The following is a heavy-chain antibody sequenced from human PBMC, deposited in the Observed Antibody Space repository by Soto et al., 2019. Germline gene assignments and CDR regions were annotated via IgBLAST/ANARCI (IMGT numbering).Heavy chain of an antibody. V-gene: IGHV3-64*01. D-gene: IGHD6-13*01. J-gene: IGHJ4*02. CDR2: ISSNGGST. CDR1: GFTFSSYA. CDR3: GRQSYSSYYFDY. Sequence: EVQLVESGGGLVQPGGSLRLSCAASGFTFSSYAMHWVRQAPGKGLEYVSAISSNGGSTYYANSVKGRCTISRDNSKNTLYLQMGSLRAEDMAVYYCGRQSYSSYYFDYWGQGTLVTVSS.